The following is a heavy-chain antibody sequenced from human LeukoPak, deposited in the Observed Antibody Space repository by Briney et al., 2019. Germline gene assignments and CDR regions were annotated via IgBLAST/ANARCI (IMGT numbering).Heavy chain of an antibody. V-gene: IGHV4-34*01. J-gene: IGHJ4*02. CDR1: GGSISGYY. CDR3: ARSRYGGYDFREIDY. D-gene: IGHD4-17*01. CDR2: INNSGST. Sequence: SENLSRNCSVYGGSISGYYWSWIRQPPGQGLEWIGDINNSGSTNYNPSLQSRVTISVDTSKNQFSLKLSSVTAADTAVYYCARSRYGGYDFREIDYWGQGTLVTVSS.